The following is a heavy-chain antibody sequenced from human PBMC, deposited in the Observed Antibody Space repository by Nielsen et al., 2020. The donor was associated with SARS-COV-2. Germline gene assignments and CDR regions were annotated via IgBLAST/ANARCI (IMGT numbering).Heavy chain of an antibody. J-gene: IGHJ6*04. Sequence: GSLRLSCAVYGGSFSGYYWSWIRQPPGKGLEWIGEINHSGSTNYNPSLKSRVTISVDTSKNQFSLKLSSVTAADTAVYYCARGEVVGNYYYGMDVWGEGTTVTVSS. CDR1: GGSFSGYY. CDR3: ARGEVVGNYYYGMDV. D-gene: IGHD1-14*01. CDR2: INHSGST. V-gene: IGHV4-34*01.